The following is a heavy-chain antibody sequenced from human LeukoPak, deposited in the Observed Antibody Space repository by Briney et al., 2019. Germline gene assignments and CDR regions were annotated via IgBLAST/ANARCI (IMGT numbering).Heavy chain of an antibody. Sequence: SETLSLTCAVYGGSFSGYYWSWIRQPPGKGLEWIGEINHSGSTNYNPSLKSRVTISVDTSKNQFSLKLSSVTAADTAVYYCTRPQSDIVVANGDYWGQGTLVTVSS. D-gene: IGHD2-15*01. CDR1: GGSFSGYY. CDR3: TRPQSDIVVANGDY. J-gene: IGHJ4*02. CDR2: INHSGST. V-gene: IGHV4-34*01.